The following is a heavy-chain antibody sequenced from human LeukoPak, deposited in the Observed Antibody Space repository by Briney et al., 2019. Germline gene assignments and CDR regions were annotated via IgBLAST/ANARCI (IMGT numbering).Heavy chain of an antibody. CDR3: ARVGPELIVSFDY. CDR2: IYYSGST. D-gene: IGHD2/OR15-2a*01. Sequence: SETLSLTCTVSGGSISSYYWSWIRQPPGKGLEWIGYIYYSGSTNYNPSLKSRVTISVDTSKNQFSLKLSSVTAADTAVYYCARVGPELIVSFDYWGQGTLVTVSS. V-gene: IGHV4-59*01. J-gene: IGHJ4*02. CDR1: GGSISSYY.